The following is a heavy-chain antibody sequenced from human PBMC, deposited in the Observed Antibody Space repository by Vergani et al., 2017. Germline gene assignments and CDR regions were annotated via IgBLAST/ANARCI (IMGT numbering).Heavy chain of an antibody. J-gene: IGHJ5*02. V-gene: IGHV4-34*01. CDR1: GGSFSGYY. CDR3: ARLDFGELQIWFDP. D-gene: IGHD3-10*01. Sequence: QVQLQQWGAGLLKPSETLSLTCAVYGGSFSGYYWSWIRQPPGKGLEWIGEINHSGSTNYNPSLKSRVTISVDTSKNQFSLKLSSVTAADTAVYYCARLDFGELQIWFDPWGQGTLVTVSS. CDR2: INHSGST.